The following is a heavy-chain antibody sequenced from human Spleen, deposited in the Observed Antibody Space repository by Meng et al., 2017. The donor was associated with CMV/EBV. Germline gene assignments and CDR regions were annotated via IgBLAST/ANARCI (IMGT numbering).Heavy chain of an antibody. CDR1: GFTFSSYG. V-gene: IGHV3-23*01. CDR3: AKAFSSSWYREYYDY. D-gene: IGHD6-13*01. Sequence: GESLKISCAASGFTFSSYGMNWVRQAPGKGLEWDSAITGSGGSTYYADSVKGRFTISRDNSKNTLYLQMNNLRAEDTAVYFCAKAFSSSWYREYYDYWGQGTLVTVSS. CDR2: ITGSGGST. J-gene: IGHJ4*02.